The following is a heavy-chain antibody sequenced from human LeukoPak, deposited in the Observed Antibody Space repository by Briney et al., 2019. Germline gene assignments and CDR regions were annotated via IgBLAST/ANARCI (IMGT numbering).Heavy chain of an antibody. CDR1: GGSFSGYY. Sequence: NTSETLSLTCAVYGGSFSGYYWSWIRQPPGKGLEWIGEINHSGSTNYNPSLKSRVTISVDTSKNQFSLKLSSVTAADTAVYYCARDSPSDGSNWYDAAKWYFDLWGRGTLVTVSS. CDR2: INHSGST. J-gene: IGHJ2*01. CDR3: ARDSPSDGSNWYDAAKWYFDL. D-gene: IGHD6-13*01. V-gene: IGHV4-34*01.